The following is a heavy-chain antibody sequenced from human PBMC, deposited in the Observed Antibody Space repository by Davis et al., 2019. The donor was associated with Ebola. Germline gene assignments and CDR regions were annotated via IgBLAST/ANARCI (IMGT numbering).Heavy chain of an antibody. D-gene: IGHD7-27*01. CDR3: ARANWGSADY. Sequence: GESLKISCVVSGFTFSHYWMSWVRQAPGKGLEWVANIDQDGSDKYYVDSVKGRFTISRDNTKNSLYLQMNSLRVEDTAVYYCARANWGSADYWGQGTQVTVSS. J-gene: IGHJ4*02. CDR1: GFTFSHYW. CDR2: IDQDGSDK. V-gene: IGHV3-7*01.